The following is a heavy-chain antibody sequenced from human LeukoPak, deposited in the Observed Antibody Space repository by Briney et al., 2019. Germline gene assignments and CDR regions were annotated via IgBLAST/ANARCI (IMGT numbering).Heavy chain of an antibody. Sequence: PGGSLRLSCVVSGFTFNTYGIHWVRQTPGKGLQWVALISYDGNKQYYTDSVKGRFTISRDNSKNTLYLQMDSLRAEDTAVYYCAKTEGYDFWSGLAFDIWGQGTMVTVSS. CDR2: ISYDGNKQ. J-gene: IGHJ3*02. V-gene: IGHV3-30*18. D-gene: IGHD3-3*01. CDR3: AKTEGYDFWSGLAFDI. CDR1: GFTFNTYG.